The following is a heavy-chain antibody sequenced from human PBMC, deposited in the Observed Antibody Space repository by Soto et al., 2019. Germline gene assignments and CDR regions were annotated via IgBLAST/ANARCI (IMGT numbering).Heavy chain of an antibody. V-gene: IGHV4-30-4*01. Sequence: PSETLSLTCTVSGGSISSGDYYWSWIRQPPGKGLEWIGYIYYSGSTYYNPSLKSRVTISVDTSKNQFSLKLSSVTAADTAMYYCARQYYYGSGVDYWGQGTLVTVSS. CDR1: GGSISSGDYY. J-gene: IGHJ4*02. CDR2: IYYSGST. D-gene: IGHD3-10*01. CDR3: ARQYYYGSGVDY.